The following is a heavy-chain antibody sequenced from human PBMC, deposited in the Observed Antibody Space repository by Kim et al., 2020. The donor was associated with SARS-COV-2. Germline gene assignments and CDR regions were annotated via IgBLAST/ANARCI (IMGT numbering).Heavy chain of an antibody. CDR3: ARDSVVPADDNYYGMDV. V-gene: IGHV3-11*04. D-gene: IGHD2-2*01. J-gene: IGHJ6*02. CDR2: ISSSGSTI. CDR1: GFTFSDYY. Sequence: GGSLRLSCAASGFTFSDYYMSWIRQAPGKGLEWVSYISSSGSTIYYADSVKGRFTISRDNAKNSLYLQMNSLRAEDTAVYYCARDSVVPADDNYYGMDVWGQGTMVTVSS.